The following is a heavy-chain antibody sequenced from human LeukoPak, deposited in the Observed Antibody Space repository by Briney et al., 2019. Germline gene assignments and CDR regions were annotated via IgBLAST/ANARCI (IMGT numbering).Heavy chain of an antibody. V-gene: IGHV4-59*12. Sequence: PSETLSLTCTVSGGSISSYYWSWIRQPPGKGLEWIGYIYYSGSTNYNPSLTSRVTISVDTSKNQFSLTLSSVTAADTAVYYCARVAVGKGYPFDYWGQETLVTVSS. CDR2: IYYSGST. CDR3: ARVAVGKGYPFDY. D-gene: IGHD2-15*01. J-gene: IGHJ4*02. CDR1: GGSISSYY.